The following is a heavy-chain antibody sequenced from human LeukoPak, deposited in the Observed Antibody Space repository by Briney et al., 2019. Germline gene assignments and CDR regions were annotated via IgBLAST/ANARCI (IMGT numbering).Heavy chain of an antibody. J-gene: IGHJ4*02. Sequence: GASVKVSCTASGYTFTGYYMHWVRQATGQGLEWMGYMNPNSGNTGYAQKFQDRVTITSDTSISTAYMELSSLRSDDTAVYYCAREGLDYWGQGTLVTVSS. CDR2: MNPNSGNT. V-gene: IGHV1-8*03. CDR3: AREGLDY. CDR1: GYTFTGYY.